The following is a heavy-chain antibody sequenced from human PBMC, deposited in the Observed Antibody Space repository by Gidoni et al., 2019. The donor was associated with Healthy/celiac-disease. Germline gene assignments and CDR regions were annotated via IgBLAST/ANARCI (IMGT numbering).Heavy chain of an antibody. V-gene: IGHV3-15*01. D-gene: IGHD2-2*01. CDR3: TTDRCSSTSCYIFDY. Sequence: VGRIKSKTDGGTTDYAAHVKGRFTISRDDSKNTLYLQMNSLKPEDTAVYYCTTDRCSSTSCYIFDYWGQGTLVTVSS. J-gene: IGHJ4*02. CDR2: IKSKTDGGTT.